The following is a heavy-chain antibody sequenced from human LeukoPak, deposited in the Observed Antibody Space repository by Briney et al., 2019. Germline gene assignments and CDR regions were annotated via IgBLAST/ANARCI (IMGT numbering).Heavy chain of an antibody. V-gene: IGHV3-33*01. D-gene: IGHD3-22*01. CDR2: ILYDGSTK. Sequence: GGSLRISCAASGVTCFSYGMHWVCQALGKRLEWVAVILYDGSTKNYADSVKGRFTISKDNSKNTLYLRMNSLRAEDTAVYYCAISSGNGLGAYDIWGQGTMVTVSS. CDR1: GVTCFSYG. J-gene: IGHJ3*02. CDR3: AISSGNGLGAYDI.